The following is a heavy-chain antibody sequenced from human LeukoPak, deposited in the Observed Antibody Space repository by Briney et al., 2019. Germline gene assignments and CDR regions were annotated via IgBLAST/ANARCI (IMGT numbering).Heavy chain of an antibody. Sequence: SETLSLTCTLSGGTVTSSTYFWGWIRQPPGKGLEWIGSISYSGATYYNPSLKSRVSMSVHTSKNQFSLKLSSVTAADTAVYYCARDGFYYHYYMDVWGEGTTVTVSS. D-gene: IGHD1-14*01. CDR1: GGTVTSSTYF. CDR3: ARDGFYYHYYMDV. J-gene: IGHJ6*03. CDR2: ISYSGAT. V-gene: IGHV4-39*07.